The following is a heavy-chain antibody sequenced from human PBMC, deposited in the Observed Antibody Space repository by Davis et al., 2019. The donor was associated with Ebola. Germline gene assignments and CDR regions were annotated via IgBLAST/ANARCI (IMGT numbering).Heavy chain of an antibody. J-gene: IGHJ2*01. CDR1: GFTFSSYS. CDR2: ISSNSSYI. V-gene: IGHV3-21*01. Sequence: GESLKISCAASGFTFSSYSMYWVRQAPGKGLEWVSSISSNSSYIYYADSVKGRFTLSRDNAKNALYLQMNSLRAEDTAVYYCAREPTVTTVYCYFDLWGRGTLVTVSS. D-gene: IGHD4-11*01. CDR3: AREPTVTTVYCYFDL.